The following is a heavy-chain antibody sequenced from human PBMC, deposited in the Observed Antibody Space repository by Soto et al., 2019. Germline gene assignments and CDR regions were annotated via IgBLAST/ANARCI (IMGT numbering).Heavy chain of an antibody. D-gene: IGHD1-26*01. V-gene: IGHV1-18*01. CDR1: GYTFTSYG. CDR3: ERDLGGSYYAPVDY. J-gene: IGHJ4*02. CDR2: ISAYNGNT. Sequence: QVQLVQSGAEVKKPGASVKVSCKASGYTFTSYGISWVRQAPGQGLEWMGWISAYNGNTKYAQKLQGRVTTTTDTATSTADGELRSLRSDDTAVYYCERDLGGSYYAPVDYWGQGTLVTVSS.